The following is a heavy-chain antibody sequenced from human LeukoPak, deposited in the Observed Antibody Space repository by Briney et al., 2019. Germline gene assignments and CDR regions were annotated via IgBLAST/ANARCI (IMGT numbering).Heavy chain of an antibody. D-gene: IGHD2-2*01. J-gene: IGHJ4*02. CDR3: ARVFLGYCSSTSCYPSDY. V-gene: IGHV7-4-1*02. CDR2: INTNTGNP. CDR1: GYTFTIYA. Sequence: ASVRVSCKASGYTFTIYAMNWVRQAPGQGREWMGWINTNTGNPTYAQGFTGRFVFSLDTSVSTEYLQISSLKAEDTAVYYCARVFLGYCSSTSCYPSDYWGQGTLVTVSS.